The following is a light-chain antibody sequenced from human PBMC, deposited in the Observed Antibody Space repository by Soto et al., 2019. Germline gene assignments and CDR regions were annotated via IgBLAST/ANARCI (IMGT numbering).Light chain of an antibody. CDR1: QSISSY. CDR2: AAS. Sequence: DIQMTQSPSSLSASVGDRVTITCRASQSISSYLNWYQQKPGKDPKLLIYAASRLQSGVPSRFSGSGSGQAFTLTISSLQPEDCATYYCQQSYSTPYTFGQGTKLEIK. V-gene: IGKV1-39*01. CDR3: QQSYSTPYT. J-gene: IGKJ2*01.